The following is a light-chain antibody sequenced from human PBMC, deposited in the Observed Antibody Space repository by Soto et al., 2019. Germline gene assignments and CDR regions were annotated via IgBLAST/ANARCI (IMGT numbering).Light chain of an antibody. Sequence: EVVMTQSPATLSVSPGERATLSCRASQSISSNLAWYQQKPGQAPRLFIYGASSRATGIPDRFSGSGSGTDFTLTISRLEPEDFAVYYCHQYGGSPTTFGQGTKVDIK. J-gene: IGKJ1*01. CDR3: HQYGGSPTT. V-gene: IGKV3-20*01. CDR2: GAS. CDR1: QSISSN.